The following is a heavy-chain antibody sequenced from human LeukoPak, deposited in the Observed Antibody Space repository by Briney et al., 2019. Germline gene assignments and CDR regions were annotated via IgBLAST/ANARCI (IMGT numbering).Heavy chain of an antibody. CDR1: GGSMSTYY. Sequence: SGTLSLTCSVSGGSMSTYYWSWIRQPPGRGLEWIGYISYSGSTNYNPSLTSRVTISVDTSKNQFSLKLSSVTAADTAVYYCARGGDYTSGSYYSYWGQGTLVTVSS. CDR3: ARGGDYTSGSYYSY. D-gene: IGHD3-10*01. J-gene: IGHJ4*02. V-gene: IGHV4-59*01. CDR2: ISYSGST.